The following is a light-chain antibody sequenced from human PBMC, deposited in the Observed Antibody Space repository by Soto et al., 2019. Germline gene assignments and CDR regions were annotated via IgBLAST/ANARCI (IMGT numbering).Light chain of an antibody. CDR3: QQYNKWPQT. J-gene: IGKJ1*01. CDR1: QSVSSGY. Sequence: EIVLTQSPGTLSLSPGERATLSCRASQSVSSGYLAWYQQKPGQAPRLLIYDTSSRATGIPDRFSGSGSGTDFTLTISSLQSEDLAVYHCQQYNKWPQTFGQGTKVDIK. V-gene: IGKV3-20*01. CDR2: DTS.